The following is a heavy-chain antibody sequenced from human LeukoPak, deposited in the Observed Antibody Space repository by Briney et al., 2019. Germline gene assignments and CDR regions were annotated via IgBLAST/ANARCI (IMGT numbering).Heavy chain of an antibody. CDR2: IIPIFGTA. Sequence: SVKVSCKASGGTFSSYAISWVRQAPGQGLEWMGGIIPIFGTASYAQKFQGRVTITADESTSTAYMELSSLRSEDTAVYYCARMHHDYGDYPFGYWGQGTLVTVSS. CDR1: GGTFSSYA. V-gene: IGHV1-69*13. D-gene: IGHD4-17*01. J-gene: IGHJ4*02. CDR3: ARMHHDYGDYPFGY.